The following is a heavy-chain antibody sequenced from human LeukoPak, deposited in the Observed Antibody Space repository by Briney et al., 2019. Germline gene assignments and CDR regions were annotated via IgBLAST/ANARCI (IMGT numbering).Heavy chain of an antibody. Sequence: PSETLSLTCIVPGGSISSGDYYWSWIRQPPGKGLEWIGYIYYSGSTYYNPSLKSRVTISVDTPKNQFSLKLSSVTAADTAVYYCARAYSSGYYDRRFDYWGQGTLVTVSS. CDR2: IYYSGST. CDR3: ARAYSSGYYDRRFDY. D-gene: IGHD3-22*01. CDR1: GGSISSGDYY. V-gene: IGHV4-30-4*01. J-gene: IGHJ4*02.